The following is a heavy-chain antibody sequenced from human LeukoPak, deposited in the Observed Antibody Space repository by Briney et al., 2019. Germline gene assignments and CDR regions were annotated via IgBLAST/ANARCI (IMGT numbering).Heavy chain of an antibody. D-gene: IGHD3-3*01. CDR1: GYTFTSYG. Sequence: ASVKVSCKASGYTFTSYGISWVRQAPGQGLEWMGIINPSGGSTSYAQKFQGRVTITTDESTSTAYMELSSLRSEDTAVYYCSYYDFWSGYRVGAFDIWGQGTMVTVSS. V-gene: IGHV1-46*01. CDR2: INPSGGST. J-gene: IGHJ3*02. CDR3: SYYDFWSGYRVGAFDI.